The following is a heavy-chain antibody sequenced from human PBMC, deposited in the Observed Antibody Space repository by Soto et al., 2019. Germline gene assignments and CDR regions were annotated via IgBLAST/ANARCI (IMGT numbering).Heavy chain of an antibody. Sequence: GGSLRLSCAASGFTFSSYSMNWVRQAPGKGLEWVSSISSSGSYIYYADSVKGRFTISRDNAKNSLYLQMNSLRAEDTAVYSCARDTAMPEGVFDYWGQGTLVTVSS. D-gene: IGHD5-18*01. J-gene: IGHJ4*02. V-gene: IGHV3-21*01. CDR3: ARDTAMPEGVFDY. CDR2: ISSSGSYI. CDR1: GFTFSSYS.